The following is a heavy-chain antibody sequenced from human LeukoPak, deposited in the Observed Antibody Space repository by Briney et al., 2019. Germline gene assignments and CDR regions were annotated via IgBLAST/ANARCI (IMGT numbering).Heavy chain of an antibody. CDR1: GFTVSSNY. CDR2: ISSRSGST. V-gene: IGHV3-23*01. Sequence: GGSLRLSCAASGFTVSSNYMSWVRQAPGKGLEWVSAISSRSGSTYYADSVKGRFTISRDNSKNTLYLQMNSLRAEDTAVYYCAKDSAYWGQGTLVTVSS. J-gene: IGHJ4*02. CDR3: AKDSAY.